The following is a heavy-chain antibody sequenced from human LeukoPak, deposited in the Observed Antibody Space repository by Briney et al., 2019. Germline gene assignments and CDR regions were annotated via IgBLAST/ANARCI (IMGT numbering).Heavy chain of an antibody. CDR1: GGSFSGYY. CDR3: ARIQSSASPFDY. Sequence: SETLSLTCAVYGGSFSGYYWSWIRQPPGKGLEWIGEINHSGSTNYNPSLKSRVTISVDTSKNQFSLKLSSVTAADTAVYYCARIQSSASPFDYWGQGILVTVSS. J-gene: IGHJ4*02. V-gene: IGHV4-34*01. D-gene: IGHD2-2*01. CDR2: INHSGST.